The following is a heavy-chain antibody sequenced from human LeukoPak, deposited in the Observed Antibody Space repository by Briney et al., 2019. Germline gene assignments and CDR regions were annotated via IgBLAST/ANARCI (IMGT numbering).Heavy chain of an antibody. V-gene: IGHV4-59*11. J-gene: IGHJ3*02. D-gene: IGHD6-13*01. Sequence: SETLSLSCTVSGGSISSHYWSWIRQPPGKGLEWIGYMYHSGSTNYNPSLKSRVTISVDTSKNQFSLKLSSVTAADTAVYYCARHSAHSSTNDAFDIWGQGTMVTVSS. CDR1: GGSISSHY. CDR3: ARHSAHSSTNDAFDI. CDR2: MYHSGST.